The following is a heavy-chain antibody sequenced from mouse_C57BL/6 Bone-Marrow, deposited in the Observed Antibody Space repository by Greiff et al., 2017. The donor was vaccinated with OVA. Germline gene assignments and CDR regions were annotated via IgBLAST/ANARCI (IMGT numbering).Heavy chain of an antibody. D-gene: IGHD2-4*01. Sequence: EVKVEESGGGLVQPGGSLKLSCAASGFTFSDYYMYWVRQTPEKRLEWVAYISNGGGSTYYPDTVKGRFTISRDNAKNTLYLQMSRLKSEDTAMYYCASQIYYDYDRAMDYWGQGTSVTVSS. CDR2: ISNGGGST. V-gene: IGHV5-12*01. J-gene: IGHJ4*01. CDR1: GFTFSDYY. CDR3: ASQIYYDYDRAMDY.